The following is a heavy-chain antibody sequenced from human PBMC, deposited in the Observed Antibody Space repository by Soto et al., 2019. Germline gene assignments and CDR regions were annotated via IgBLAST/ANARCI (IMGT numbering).Heavy chain of an antibody. Sequence: GGSLRLSCAASGFTFSSYAMSWVRQAPGEGLEWVSAISGSGGSTYYADSVKGRFTISRDNSKNTLYLQMNSLRAEDTAVYYCVAGIAVAGNLDHWGQGTLVTVSS. CDR1: GFTFSSYA. CDR3: VAGIAVAGNLDH. J-gene: IGHJ4*02. D-gene: IGHD6-19*01. V-gene: IGHV3-23*01. CDR2: ISGSGGST.